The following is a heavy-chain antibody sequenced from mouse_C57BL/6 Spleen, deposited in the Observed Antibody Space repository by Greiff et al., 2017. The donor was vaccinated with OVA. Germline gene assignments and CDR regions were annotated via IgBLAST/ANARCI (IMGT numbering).Heavy chain of an antibody. CDR2: IDPSDSYT. V-gene: IGHV1-69*01. Sequence: QVQLQQPGAELVMPGASVKLSCKASGYTFTSYWMHWVKQRPGQGLEWIGEIDPSDSYTNYNQKFKGKSTLTVDKSSSTAYMQLSSLTSEDSAVYYCVYGSSYSRFAYWGQGTLVTVSA. D-gene: IGHD1-1*01. J-gene: IGHJ3*01. CDR1: GYTFTSYW. CDR3: VYGSSYSRFAY.